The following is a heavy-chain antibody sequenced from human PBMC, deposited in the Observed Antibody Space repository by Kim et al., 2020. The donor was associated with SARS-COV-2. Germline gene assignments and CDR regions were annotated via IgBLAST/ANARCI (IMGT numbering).Heavy chain of an antibody. D-gene: IGHD6-19*01. CDR2: INHSGST. Sequence: SETLSLTCAVYGGSFSGYYWSWIRQPPGKGLEWIGEINHSGSTNYNPSLKSRVTISVDTSKNQFSLKLSSVTAADTAVYYCARRPDGWLYYYYYGMDVWGQGTTVTVSS. CDR3: ARRPDGWLYYYYYGMDV. CDR1: GGSFSGYY. V-gene: IGHV4-34*01. J-gene: IGHJ6*02.